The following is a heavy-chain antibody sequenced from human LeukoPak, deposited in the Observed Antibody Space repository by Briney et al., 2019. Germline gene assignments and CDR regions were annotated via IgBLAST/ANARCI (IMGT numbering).Heavy chain of an antibody. CDR1: GDSVSSNSAA. Sequence: SQTLSLTCAISGDSVSSNSAAWNWIRQSPSRGLEWLGRTYYRSKWYNDYAVSVKSRITINPDASKNQFSLQLNSVTPEDTAVYSCARSSVGIVATRRSPDTTPFDYWGQGTLVTVSS. D-gene: IGHD5-12*01. J-gene: IGHJ4*02. V-gene: IGHV6-1*01. CDR3: ARSSVGIVATRRSPDTTPFDY. CDR2: TYYRSKWYN.